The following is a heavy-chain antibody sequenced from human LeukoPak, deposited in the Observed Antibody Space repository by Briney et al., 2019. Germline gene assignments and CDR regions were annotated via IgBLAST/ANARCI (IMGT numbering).Heavy chain of an antibody. CDR3: ARAPGTGTTSNWFDP. D-gene: IGHD1-7*01. CDR1: GYTFTGYY. J-gene: IGHJ5*02. V-gene: IGHV1-2*02. CDR2: INSNSGGT. Sequence: ASVKVSCKASGYTFTGYYIHWVRQAPGQGLEWMGWINSNSGGTNYAQKFQGGVTMTRDTSISTAYMELSRLTSDDTAVYYCARAPGTGTTSNWFDPWGQGTLVTVSS.